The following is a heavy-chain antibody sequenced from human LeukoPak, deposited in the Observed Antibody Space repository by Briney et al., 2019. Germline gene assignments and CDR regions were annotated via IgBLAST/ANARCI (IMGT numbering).Heavy chain of an antibody. CDR1: GYTFTSYG. CDR2: ISAYNGNT. J-gene: IGHJ4*02. V-gene: IGHV1-18*01. CDR3: ASLGPETMALDY. D-gene: IGHD4/OR15-4a*01. Sequence: ASVKVSCKASGYTFTSYGISWVRQAPGQGLEWMGWISAYNGNTNYAQKLQGRVTMTRDTSTSTVYMELSSLRSEDTAVYYCASLGPETMALDYWGQGTLVTVSS.